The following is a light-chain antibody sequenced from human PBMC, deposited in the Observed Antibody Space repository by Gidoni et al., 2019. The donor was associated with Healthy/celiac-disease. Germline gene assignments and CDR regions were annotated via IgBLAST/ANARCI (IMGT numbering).Light chain of an antibody. V-gene: IGKV3-15*01. J-gene: IGKJ1*01. CDR2: GAS. CDR1: QSVSSN. Sequence: KVVTQSPPTLPVSPGERAALSCRASQSVSSNLAWYQQKPGQAPRLLIYGASTRATGIPARFSGSGSGTEFTLTISSLQSEDFSVYYCQQYNNWPPWTFGQGTKVEIK. CDR3: QQYNNWPPWT.